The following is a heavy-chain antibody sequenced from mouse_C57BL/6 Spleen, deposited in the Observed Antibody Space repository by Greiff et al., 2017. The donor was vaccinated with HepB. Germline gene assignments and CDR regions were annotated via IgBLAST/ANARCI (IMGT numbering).Heavy chain of an antibody. CDR3: ARVSDGYYAMDY. D-gene: IGHD2-3*01. V-gene: IGHV5-4*03. CDR1: GFTFSSYA. CDR2: ISDGGSYT. J-gene: IGHJ4*01. Sequence: EVKLVESGGGLVKPGGSLKLSCAASGFTFSSYAMSWVRQTPEKRLEWVATISDGGSYTYYPDNVKGRFTISRDNAKNNLYLQMSHLKSEDTAMYYCARVSDGYYAMDYWGQGTSVTVSS.